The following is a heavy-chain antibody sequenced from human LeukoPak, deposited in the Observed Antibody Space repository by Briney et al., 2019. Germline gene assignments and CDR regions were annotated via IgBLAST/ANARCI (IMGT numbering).Heavy chain of an antibody. CDR2: IHYSGSSRST. J-gene: IGHJ4*02. CDR3: ARVSDLAAAGTYDY. D-gene: IGHD6-13*01. Sequence: SETLSLTCTVSGGSVTSYYWSWIRQPPGKGLEWIGNIHYSGSSRSTNYNPSLKSRVTTSVDTSTNQLSLRLSSVTAADTAVYYCARVSDLAAAGTYDYWGQGTLVTVSS. CDR1: GGSVTSYY. V-gene: IGHV4-59*02.